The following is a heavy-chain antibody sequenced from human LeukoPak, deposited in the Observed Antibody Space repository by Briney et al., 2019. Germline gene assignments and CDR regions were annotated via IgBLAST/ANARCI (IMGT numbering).Heavy chain of an antibody. CDR1: GGSISSYY. V-gene: IGHV4-59*01. CDR2: IYHSGST. Sequence: SETLSLTCNVSGGSISSYYWTWVRQPPGKGLEWIGYIYHSGSTNYNPSLKSRVTISVDMSRNQLSLKVYSMTAADTAVYYCARLRGAYGSGTAYYFDYWGQGTQVTVSS. CDR3: ARLRGAYGSGTAYYFDY. J-gene: IGHJ4*02. D-gene: IGHD3-10*01.